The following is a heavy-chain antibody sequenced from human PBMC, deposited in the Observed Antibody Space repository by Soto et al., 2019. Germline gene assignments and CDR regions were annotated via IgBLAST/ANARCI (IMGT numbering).Heavy chain of an antibody. CDR2: IRYDASNE. CDR1: GITFSTYG. V-gene: IGHV3-33*01. Sequence: QVQLVESGGGVVQTGRSLRLSCAASGITFSTYGMHWVRQAPGKGLEWVAVIRYDASNEYYADSVKGRFTISRDNSKNTLYLQMNSLRDEDTAVYYCARDDYGFDYWGQGTLVTVSS. J-gene: IGHJ4*02. CDR3: ARDDYGFDY. D-gene: IGHD3-10*01.